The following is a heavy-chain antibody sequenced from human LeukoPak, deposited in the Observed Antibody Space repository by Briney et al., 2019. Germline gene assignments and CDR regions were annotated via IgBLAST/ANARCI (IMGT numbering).Heavy chain of an antibody. D-gene: IGHD4-23*01. CDR2: ISSSGGST. CDR1: GFTFNSYA. CDR3: AKDRGLNDYDGLYYFDY. Sequence: GGSLRLSCAASGFTFNSYAMNWVRQAPGKGLEWVSGISSSGGSTYYADSVKGRFTISRDNSKNTLYLQMNTLRAEDTAVYYCAKDRGLNDYDGLYYFDYWGQGTLVTVSS. J-gene: IGHJ4*02. V-gene: IGHV3-23*01.